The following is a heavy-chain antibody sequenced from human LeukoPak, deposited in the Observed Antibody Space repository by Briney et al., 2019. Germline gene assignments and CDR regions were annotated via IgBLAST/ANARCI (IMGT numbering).Heavy chain of an antibody. J-gene: IGHJ4*02. Sequence: GGSLRLSCAASGFTVSSNYMSWVRQAPGKGLEWVSVIYSGGSTYYADSVKGRFTISRDNSKNTLYLQMNSLRAEDTAVYYCARDLIAARLYPFDYWGQGTLVTVSS. V-gene: IGHV3-53*01. D-gene: IGHD6-6*01. CDR1: GFTVSSNY. CDR2: IYSGGST. CDR3: ARDLIAARLYPFDY.